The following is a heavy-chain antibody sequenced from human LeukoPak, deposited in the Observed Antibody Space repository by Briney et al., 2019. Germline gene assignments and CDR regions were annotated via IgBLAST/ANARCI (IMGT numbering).Heavy chain of an antibody. Sequence: GGSLRLSCAASGFTFSSYGMSWVRQAPGKGLEWVAAISGSGGSTFYADSVRARFTISRDNSKSILYLQMNSLTAEDTALYYCAKDGLLASNNYYCYMAVWGTGTTATVSS. V-gene: IGHV3-23*01. CDR1: GFTFSSYG. J-gene: IGHJ6*03. CDR3: AKDGLLASNNYYCYMAV. CDR2: ISGSGGST. D-gene: IGHD2-15*01.